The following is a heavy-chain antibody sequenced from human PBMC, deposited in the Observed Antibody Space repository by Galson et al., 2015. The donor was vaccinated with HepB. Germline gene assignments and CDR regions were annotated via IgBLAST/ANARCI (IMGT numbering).Heavy chain of an antibody. CDR2: FDPENDEI. D-gene: IGHD6-19*01. J-gene: IGHJ4*02. CDR3: AATYRIAVAYYDD. V-gene: IGHV1-24*01. Sequence: SVKVSCKVSGNTLTDLSMHWVRQTPGKGLEWMGGFDPENDEIIYAQEFQGRVTMTEDTLTATAYMELHSLRSEDTAVYYCAATYRIAVAYYDDWGQGTLVTVYS. CDR1: GNTLTDLS.